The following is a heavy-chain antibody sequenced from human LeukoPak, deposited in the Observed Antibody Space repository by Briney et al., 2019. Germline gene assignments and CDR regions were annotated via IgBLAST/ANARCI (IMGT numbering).Heavy chain of an antibody. V-gene: IGHV4-39*01. CDR3: ARQPPYYSTIAFDI. CDR1: GGSISSSNYY. D-gene: IGHD3-10*01. CDR2: MYHSGST. Sequence: PSETLSLTCTVSGGSISSSNYYWGWIRQPPGKGLECIGNMYHSGSTYYNPSLESRVTISLDTSKNQFSLKLSSVTAADTAVYYCARQPPYYSTIAFDIWGQGIMVTVSS. J-gene: IGHJ3*02.